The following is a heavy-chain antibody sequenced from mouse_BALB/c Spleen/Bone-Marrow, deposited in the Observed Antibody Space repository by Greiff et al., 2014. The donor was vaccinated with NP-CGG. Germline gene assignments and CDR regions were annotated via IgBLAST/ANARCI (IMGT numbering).Heavy chain of an antibody. V-gene: IGHV14-3*02. D-gene: IGHD2-14*01. CDR2: IDPANGNT. CDR1: GFNIKDTY. Sequence: EVQLVESGAELVKPGASVKLSCTASGFNIKDTYMHWVKQRPEQGLEWIGRIDPANGNTKYDPKFQGKATITADTSSNTAYLQLSSLTSEDTAVYYCASYRYAWHFDVWGAGTTVTVSS. J-gene: IGHJ1*01. CDR3: ASYRYAWHFDV.